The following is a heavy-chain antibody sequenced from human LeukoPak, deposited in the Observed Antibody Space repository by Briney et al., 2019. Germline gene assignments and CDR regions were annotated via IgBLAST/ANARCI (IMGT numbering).Heavy chain of an antibody. CDR2: TYYKSKWYD. J-gene: IGHJ6*02. V-gene: IGHV6-1*01. Sequence: SQTLSLTCVISGDSVSSNNAAGNWIRQSPSRGLEWLGRTYYKSKWYDDYAVSVKSRITIKPDTSRNQFSLQLKSVTPEDTAVYYCAREGVSMIRGIIFNYYGMDVWGQGTAVSVSS. CDR1: GDSVSSNNAA. CDR3: AREGVSMIRGIIFNYYGMDV. D-gene: IGHD3-10*01.